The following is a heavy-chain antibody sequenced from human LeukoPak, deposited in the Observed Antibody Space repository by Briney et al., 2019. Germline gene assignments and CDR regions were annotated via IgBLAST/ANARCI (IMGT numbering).Heavy chain of an antibody. CDR2: TYYRSKWHF. J-gene: IGHJ4*02. D-gene: IGHD3-10*01. CDR3: ARGWSYYFDY. CDR1: GDSVSSNSAA. V-gene: IGHV6-1*01. Sequence: SQTLSLTCAISGDSVSSNSAAWNWIRQSPSRGLEWLGRTYYRSKWHFDYAGSVRSRIGINPDTSKNQFSLQLNSVTPEDTAIYYCARGWSYYFDYWGQGTLVTVSS.